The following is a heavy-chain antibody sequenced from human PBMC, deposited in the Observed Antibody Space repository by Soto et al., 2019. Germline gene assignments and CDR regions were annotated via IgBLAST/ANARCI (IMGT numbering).Heavy chain of an antibody. CDR3: ASGKFIADLPGLYYYYGMDV. D-gene: IGHD6-13*01. J-gene: IGHJ6*02. CDR2: IYPGDSDT. CDR1: GYSFTSYW. V-gene: IGHV5-51*01. Sequence: LGETLKISCKGSGYSFTSYWIGWVRQMPGKGLEWMGIIYPGDSDTRYSPSFQGQVTISADKSISTAYLQWSSLKASDTAMYYCASGKFIADLPGLYYYYGMDVWGQGTTVTVSS.